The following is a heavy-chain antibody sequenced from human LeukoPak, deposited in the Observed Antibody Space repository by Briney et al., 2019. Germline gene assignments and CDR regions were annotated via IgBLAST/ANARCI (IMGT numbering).Heavy chain of an antibody. Sequence: RASVKVSCKASGGSFRRYVFARVRQAPGQGLEWMGGIMPVLDTGSYAQGFQGRVTITADRSTSTAYMELRSLRPEDTALYYCAARDNGNDLLSYHAMDVWGNGTTVTVSS. CDR3: AARDNGNDLLSYHAMDV. V-gene: IGHV1-69*06. CDR2: IMPVLDTG. CDR1: GGSFRRYV. J-gene: IGHJ6*04. D-gene: IGHD1-1*01.